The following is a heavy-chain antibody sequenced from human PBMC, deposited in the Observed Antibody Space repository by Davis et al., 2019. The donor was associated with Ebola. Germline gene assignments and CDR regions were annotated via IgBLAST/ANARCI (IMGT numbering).Heavy chain of an antibody. Sequence: SETLSLTCAVYGGSFSGYYWSWIRQHPGKGLEWIGYIYYCGSTYYNPSLKSRVTISVDTSKNQFSLKLSSVTAADTAVYYCARANRGDYYDSSGYYGRPYYFDYWGQGTLVTVSS. CDR3: ARANRGDYYDSSGYYGRPYYFDY. CDR2: IYYCGST. J-gene: IGHJ4*02. CDR1: GGSFSGYY. V-gene: IGHV4-31*11. D-gene: IGHD3-22*01.